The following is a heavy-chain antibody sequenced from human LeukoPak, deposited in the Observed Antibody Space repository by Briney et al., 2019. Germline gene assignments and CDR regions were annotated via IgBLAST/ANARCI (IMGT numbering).Heavy chain of an antibody. CDR1: GFTFSSYW. D-gene: IGHD3-22*01. CDR3: ARDVSSYYYDSSGYN. V-gene: IGHV3-7*01. J-gene: IGHJ4*02. CDR2: IKQDGSEK. Sequence: QPGGSLRLSCAASGFTFSSYWMSWVRQAPGKGLEWVANIKQDGSEKYYVDSVKGRFTISRDNAKNSLYLQMNSLRAEDTAVYYCARDVSSYYYDSSGYNWGQGTLVTVSS.